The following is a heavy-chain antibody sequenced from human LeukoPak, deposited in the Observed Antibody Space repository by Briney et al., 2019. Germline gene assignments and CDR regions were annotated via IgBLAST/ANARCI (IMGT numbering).Heavy chain of an antibody. CDR1: GYTFTSYD. CDR3: ARSPSYYYGSGPRPDDAFDI. Sequence: ASVKVSCKASGYTFTSYDINWVRQATGQGLEWMGWMNPNSGNTGYAQKFQGRVTMTRNTSISTAYMELSSLRSEDTAVYYCARSPSYYYGSGPRPDDAFDIWGQGTMVTVSS. CDR2: MNPNSGNT. V-gene: IGHV1-8*01. D-gene: IGHD3-10*01. J-gene: IGHJ3*02.